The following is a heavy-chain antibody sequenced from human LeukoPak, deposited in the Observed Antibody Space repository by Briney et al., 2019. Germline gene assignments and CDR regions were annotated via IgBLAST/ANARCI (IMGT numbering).Heavy chain of an antibody. D-gene: IGHD3-10*01. V-gene: IGHV1-2*02. J-gene: IGHJ4*02. CDR1: GYTFTSYG. Sequence: VASVKVSCKASGYTFTSYGISWVRQAPGQGLEWMGWIDPNSGGTNYAQKFQGRVTMTRDTSISTAFMELSGLRSDDTAVYYCARDKGSSGSYYNIGDYWGQGTPVTVSS. CDR2: IDPNSGGT. CDR3: ARDKGSSGSYYNIGDY.